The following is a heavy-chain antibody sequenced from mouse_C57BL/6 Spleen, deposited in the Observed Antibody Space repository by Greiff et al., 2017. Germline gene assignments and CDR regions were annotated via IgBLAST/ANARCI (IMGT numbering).Heavy chain of an antibody. Sequence: EVKLMESGGGLVKPGGSLKLSCAASGFTFSSYAMSWVRQTPEKRLEWVATISDGGSYTYYPDNVKGRFTISRDNAKNNLYLQMSHLKSEDTAMYYCAREGWDYDYFDYWGQGTTRTVSS. J-gene: IGHJ2*01. V-gene: IGHV5-4*01. CDR2: ISDGGSYT. D-gene: IGHD2-4*01. CDR1: GFTFSSYA. CDR3: AREGWDYDYFDY.